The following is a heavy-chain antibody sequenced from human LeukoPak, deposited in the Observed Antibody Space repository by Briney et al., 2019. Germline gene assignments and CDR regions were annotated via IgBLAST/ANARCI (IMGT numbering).Heavy chain of an antibody. J-gene: IGHJ4*02. Sequence: SETLSLTCTVSGGSISNYYWSWIRQPAGKGLQWIGRINTSGSGDYNPSLKSRVTISVDTSKNQFSLKLSSVTAADTAVYYCARNKGSYAFFDYWGQGTLVTVSS. D-gene: IGHD1-26*01. CDR1: GGSISNYY. CDR2: INTSGSG. V-gene: IGHV4-4*07. CDR3: ARNKGSYAFFDY.